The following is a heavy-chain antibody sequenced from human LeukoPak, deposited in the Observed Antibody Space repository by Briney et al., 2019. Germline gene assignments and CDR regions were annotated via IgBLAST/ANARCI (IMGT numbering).Heavy chain of an antibody. CDR1: GFTFSGYD. V-gene: IGHV3-30*02. CDR2: IRSDGSDK. CDR3: AKDIAAAGGPCAY. J-gene: IGHJ4*02. Sequence: GGSLRLSCAASGFTFSGYDMHWVRQAPGKGLEWVALIRSDGSDKYYADSVKGRFTISRDNSKNTVFLQMNSLRVEDTAVYYCAKDIAAAGGPCAYWGRGTLVTVSS. D-gene: IGHD6-13*01.